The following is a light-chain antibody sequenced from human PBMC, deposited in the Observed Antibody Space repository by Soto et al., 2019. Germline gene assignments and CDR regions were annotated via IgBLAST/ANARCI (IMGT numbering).Light chain of an antibody. V-gene: IGLV2-14*01. J-gene: IGLJ1*01. CDR1: SSDVGGYNY. CDR2: EVT. Sequence: QSVLTQPASVSGSPGQSITISCTGTSSDVGGYNYVSWYQQHPDKAPKLMIYEVTNRPSGVSNRFSGSKSGNTASLTISGLQAEDEADSYCSSYTSFSAYVFGTGTKVTVL. CDR3: SSYTSFSAYV.